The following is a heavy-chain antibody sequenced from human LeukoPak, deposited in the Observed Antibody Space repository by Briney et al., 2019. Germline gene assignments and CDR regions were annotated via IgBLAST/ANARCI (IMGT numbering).Heavy chain of an antibody. CDR1: GGSISSGGYY. CDR2: IYYSGST. J-gene: IGHJ4*02. Sequence: SQTLSLTCTVSGGSISSGGYYWSWIRQHPGKGLEWIGYIYYSGSTYYNPSLKSRVTISVDTSKNQFSLKLSSVTAADTAVYYCARGSKAAPGTFDYWGQGTLVTVSS. CDR3: ARGSKAAPGTFDY. D-gene: IGHD6-13*01. V-gene: IGHV4-31*03.